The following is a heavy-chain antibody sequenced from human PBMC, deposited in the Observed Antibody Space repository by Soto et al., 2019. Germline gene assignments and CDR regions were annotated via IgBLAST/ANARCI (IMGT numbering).Heavy chain of an antibody. V-gene: IGHV3-33*01. CDR2: IWYDGSNK. Sequence: QVQLVESGGGVVQPGRSLRLSCAASGFTFSTYGMHWVRQAPGKGLEWVAAIWYDGSNKYYADSVKGRFTISRDNSKNTLDLQMNSLRAEDTAVYYCAREAKEYYSDYWGQGTLVTVSS. J-gene: IGHJ4*02. CDR3: AREAKEYYSDY. CDR1: GFTFSTYG. D-gene: IGHD3-10*01.